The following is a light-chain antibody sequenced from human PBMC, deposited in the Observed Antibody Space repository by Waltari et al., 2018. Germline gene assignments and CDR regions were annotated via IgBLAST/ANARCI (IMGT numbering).Light chain of an antibody. CDR2: STN. J-gene: IGLJ2*01. Sequence: QSVLTQPPPVSGTPGQRVSISCSGCSSNTGTRSDNWYQQVPGTAPKPPTYSTNQRPSGVPERFSGSKSGTSASLAISGLQSEDEADYYCATWDDSPNGLFGGGTKLTVL. V-gene: IGLV1-44*01. CDR1: SSNTGTRS. CDR3: ATWDDSPNGL.